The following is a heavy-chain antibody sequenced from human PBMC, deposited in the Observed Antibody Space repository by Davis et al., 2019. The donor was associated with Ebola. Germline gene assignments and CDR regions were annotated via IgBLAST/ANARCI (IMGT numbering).Heavy chain of an antibody. CDR2: IWYDGSNK. D-gene: IGHD3-3*01. CDR1: GFTFSSYG. CDR3: VRSASTFDYYQSMDV. V-gene: IGHV3-33*01. Sequence: GESLKISCAASGFTFSSYGMHWVRQAPGKGLEWVAVIWYDGSNKYYADSVKGRFTISRDNSKNTLYLQMSSLRPEDTALYYCVRSASTFDYYQSMDVWGQGTMVT. J-gene: IGHJ6*03.